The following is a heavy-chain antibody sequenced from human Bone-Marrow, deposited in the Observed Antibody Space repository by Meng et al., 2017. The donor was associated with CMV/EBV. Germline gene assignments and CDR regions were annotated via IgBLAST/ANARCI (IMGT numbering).Heavy chain of an antibody. Sequence: QGQLVQSGAVVKKPRPSGKVSFKASGSPFTGYYMHWVRQAPGQGLEWMGWINPNSGGTNYAQKFQGRVTMTRDTSISTAYMELSRLRSDDTAVYYCARVGITMIAGDYWGQGTLVTVSS. CDR3: ARVGITMIAGDY. CDR2: INPNSGGT. V-gene: IGHV1-2*02. CDR1: GSPFTGYY. J-gene: IGHJ4*02. D-gene: IGHD3-22*01.